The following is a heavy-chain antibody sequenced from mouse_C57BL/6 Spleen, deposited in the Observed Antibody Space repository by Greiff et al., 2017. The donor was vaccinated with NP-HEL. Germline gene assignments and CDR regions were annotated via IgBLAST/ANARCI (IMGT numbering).Heavy chain of an antibody. CDR2: ISYDGSN. V-gene: IGHV3-6*01. J-gene: IGHJ3*01. CDR3: ALYSNFAY. Sequence: EVQLQESGPGLVKPSQSLSLTCSVTGYSITSGYYWNWIRQFPGNKLEWMGYISYDGSNNYNPSLKNRISITRDTSKNQFFLKLNSVTTEDTATYYCALYSNFAYWGQGTLVTVSA. CDR1: GYSITSGYY. D-gene: IGHD2-5*01.